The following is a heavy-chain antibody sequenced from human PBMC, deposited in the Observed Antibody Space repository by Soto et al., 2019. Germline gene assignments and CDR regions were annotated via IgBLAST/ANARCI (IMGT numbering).Heavy chain of an antibody. Sequence: SETLSLTCAVCGGSFSGYYCSWIRQPPWKGLEWIGEINHSGITNYNPSLKSRVNISVDTSKKQFSLKLSSVTAADTSLYYCARGYGTKRGYSYGYCDYCGQVTLVAVCS. CDR1: GGSFSGYY. CDR3: ARGYGTKRGYSYGYCDY. D-gene: IGHD5-18*01. J-gene: IGHJ4*02. V-gene: IGHV4-34*01. CDR2: INHSGIT.